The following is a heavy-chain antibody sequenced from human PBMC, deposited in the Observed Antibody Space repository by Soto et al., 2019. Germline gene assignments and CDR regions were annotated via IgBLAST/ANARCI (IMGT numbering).Heavy chain of an antibody. CDR2: TYHSGST. J-gene: IGHJ4*02. Sequence: SETLSLTCAVSGGSISSGGYSWSWIRQPPGKGLEWIGYTYHSGSTYYNPSLKSRVTISVDRSKNQFSLKLSSVTAADTAVYYCARVRVGVPDYWGQGTLVTVSS. D-gene: IGHD1-26*01. CDR3: ARVRVGVPDY. V-gene: IGHV4-30-2*01. CDR1: GGSISSGGYS.